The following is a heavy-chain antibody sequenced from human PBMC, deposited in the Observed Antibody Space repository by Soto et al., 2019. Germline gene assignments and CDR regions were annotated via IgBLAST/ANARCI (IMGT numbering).Heavy chain of an antibody. V-gene: IGHV3-21*01. Sequence: PGGSLRLSCAASGFTFSKYSMNWVRQAPGKGLEWVSPISSSSSYKYYADSVKGRFAISRDNAKNSLYLQMNNLRAEDTAVYYCARDYYDSSGYWREDLYYYGMDVWGQGTTVTVSS. J-gene: IGHJ6*02. CDR3: ARDYYDSSGYWREDLYYYGMDV. D-gene: IGHD3-22*01. CDR1: GFTFSKYS. CDR2: ISSSSSYK.